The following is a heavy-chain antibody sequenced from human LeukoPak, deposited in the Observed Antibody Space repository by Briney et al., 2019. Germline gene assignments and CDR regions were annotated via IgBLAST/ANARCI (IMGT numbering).Heavy chain of an antibody. V-gene: IGHV4-34*01. D-gene: IGHD4-17*01. CDR1: GGSFSDYY. J-gene: IGHJ4*02. Sequence: PSETLSLTCAVYGGSFSDYYWSWIRQPPGKGLEWIGEINHSGSTNYNPSLKSRVTISVDTSKNQFSLKLSSVTAADTAVYYCARGGIYGDYDFDYWGQGTLVTVSS. CDR3: ARGGIYGDYDFDY. CDR2: INHSGST.